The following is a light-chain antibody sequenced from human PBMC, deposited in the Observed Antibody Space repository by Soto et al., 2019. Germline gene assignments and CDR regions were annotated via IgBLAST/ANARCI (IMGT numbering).Light chain of an antibody. CDR2: GAS. CDR1: QSVSSN. J-gene: IGKJ1*01. CDR3: QQYNNWPQT. Sequence: EIVMTQSPATLSVSPGERATLSCRASQSVSSNLALYQQKPDQAPRHLIYGASTRATGIPARFSGSGSGTDFTLTICSLQSEDFAVYYCQQYNNWPQTFGQGT. V-gene: IGKV3-15*01.